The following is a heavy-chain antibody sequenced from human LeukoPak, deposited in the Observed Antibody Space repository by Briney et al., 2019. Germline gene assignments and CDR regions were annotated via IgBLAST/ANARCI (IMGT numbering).Heavy chain of an antibody. Sequence: ASVKVSCKASGYTFTSYDINWVRQATGQGLEWMGWMNPISGNTGYAQKFQGRVTMTRNTSISTAYMELSSLRSEDTAVYYCAIRGGVELIDAFDIWGQGTMVTVSS. J-gene: IGHJ3*02. CDR2: MNPISGNT. D-gene: IGHD3-16*01. CDR1: GYTFTSYD. V-gene: IGHV1-8*01. CDR3: AIRGGVELIDAFDI.